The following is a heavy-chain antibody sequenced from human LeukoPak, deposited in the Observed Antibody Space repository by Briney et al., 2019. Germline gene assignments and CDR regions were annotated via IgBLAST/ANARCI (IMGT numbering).Heavy chain of an antibody. CDR2: ISYSGNT. Sequence: PSETLSLTCTVSGGSISSSSYYWGWIRQPPGKGLEWIGTISYSGNTYYNPSLKSRVTISGDTSKNQFAQKLSSVTAADTAVYYCARQPIVIVPAAPDYWGQGTLVTVSS. CDR1: GGSISSSSYY. V-gene: IGHV4-39*01. CDR3: ARQPIVIVPAAPDY. D-gene: IGHD2-2*01. J-gene: IGHJ4*02.